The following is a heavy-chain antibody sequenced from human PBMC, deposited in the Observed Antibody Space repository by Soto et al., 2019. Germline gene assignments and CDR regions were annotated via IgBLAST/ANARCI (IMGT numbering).Heavy chain of an antibody. CDR1: GYSLSTDGVG. J-gene: IGHJ4*02. CDR3: AHRRYGSRSRRGSHFDY. V-gene: IGHV2-5*02. CDR2: IFWDDDK. Sequence: QITLKESGPTLVKPTQTITLTCTFSGYSLSTDGVGGGWIRQPPGKCVEWLALIFWDDDKGYRPSLKSRLTITKDTSKNQVVLTMTNMDPVDTGTYYSAHRRYGSRSRRGSHFDYWGQGTLVTVSS. D-gene: IGHD3-10*01.